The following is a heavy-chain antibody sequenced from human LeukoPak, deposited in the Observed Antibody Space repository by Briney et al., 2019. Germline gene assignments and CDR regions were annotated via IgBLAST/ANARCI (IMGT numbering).Heavy chain of an antibody. J-gene: IGHJ6*02. V-gene: IGHV3-13*01. Sequence: PGGSLRLSCAASGFTFSSYDMHWVRHATGKGLEWVSAIGTAGDTYYPGSVKGRFTISRENAKNSLYLQMNSLRAGDTAVYYCARMARNYYYGMDVWGQGNTVTVSS. CDR3: ARMARNYYYGMDV. CDR1: GFTFSSYD. CDR2: IGTAGDT. D-gene: IGHD5-24*01.